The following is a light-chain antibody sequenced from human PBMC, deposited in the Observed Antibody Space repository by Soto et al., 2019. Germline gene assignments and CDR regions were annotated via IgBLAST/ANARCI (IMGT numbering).Light chain of an antibody. J-gene: IGKJ1*01. V-gene: IGKV4-1*01. CDR1: QSVLYSSNNKNY. CDR3: QQYNTWLWT. CDR2: WAS. Sequence: DIVMTQSPDSLAVSLGERATINCKSSQSVLYSSNNKNYLAWYQQKPGQPPKLLIYWASTRESGVPDRFSGSGSGTDFTLTISSLQAEDVAVYYCQQYNTWLWTFGQGTKVEIQ.